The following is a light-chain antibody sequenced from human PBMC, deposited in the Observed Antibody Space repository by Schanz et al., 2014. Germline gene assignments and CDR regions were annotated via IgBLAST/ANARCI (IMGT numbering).Light chain of an antibody. J-gene: IGKJ1*01. CDR2: GAS. CDR1: QSVSSN. Sequence: EIVLTQSPGTLSLSPGERATLSCRARQSVSSNLAWYQQRPGQAPRLLIYGASSRATGIPDRFSGSGSGTDFTLTISRLEPEDFAMYYCQQYGSSPRTFGQGTKVEIK. CDR3: QQYGSSPRT. V-gene: IGKV3-20*01.